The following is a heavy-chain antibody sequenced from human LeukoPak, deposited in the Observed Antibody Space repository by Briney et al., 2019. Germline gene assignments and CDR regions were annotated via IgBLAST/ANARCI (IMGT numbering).Heavy chain of an antibody. CDR3: ARDVYDSSGYDY. J-gene: IGHJ4*02. CDR2: IYYSGST. V-gene: IGHV4-39*07. D-gene: IGHD3-22*01. Sequence: SETLSLTCTVSGGPISSSSYYWGWIRQPPGKGLEWIGSIYYSGSTYYNPSLKSRVTISVDTSKNQFSLKLSSVTAADTAVYYCARDVYDSSGYDYWGQGTLVTVSS. CDR1: GGPISSSSYY.